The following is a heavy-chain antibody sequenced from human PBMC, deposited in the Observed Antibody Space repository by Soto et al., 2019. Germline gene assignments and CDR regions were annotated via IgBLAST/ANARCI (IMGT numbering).Heavy chain of an antibody. CDR1: GFTFDDYA. CDR3: AKDLYSNYGDAFDI. V-gene: IGHV3-9*01. CDR2: ISWNSDNI. Sequence: GGSLRLSCAASGFTFDDYAMHWVRQAPGKGLEWVSGISWNSDNIVYADSVKGRFTISRDNAKNSLYLQMNSLRAEDTALYYCAKDLYSNYGDAFDIWGQGTMVTVSS. J-gene: IGHJ3*02. D-gene: IGHD4-4*01.